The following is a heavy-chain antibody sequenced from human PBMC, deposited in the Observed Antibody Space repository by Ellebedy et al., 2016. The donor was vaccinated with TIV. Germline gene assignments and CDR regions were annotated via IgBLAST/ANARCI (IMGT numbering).Heavy chain of an antibody. D-gene: IGHD1-26*01. V-gene: IGHV4-39*01. CDR1: DGFISSSDYY. CDR3: ARGGLIVGASGRYAFDI. J-gene: IGHJ3*02. Sequence: MPSETLSLTCTVSDGFISSSDYYWGWTRQPPGKGLEWIGSKYFSGSTLYSPSLKSRVTMSVDTSKTQFSLRLSSVTAADTAVYFCARGGLIVGASGRYAFDIWGQGTVVTVS. CDR2: KYFSGST.